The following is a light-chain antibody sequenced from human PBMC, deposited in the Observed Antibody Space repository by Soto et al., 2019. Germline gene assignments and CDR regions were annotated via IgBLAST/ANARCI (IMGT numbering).Light chain of an antibody. V-gene: IGLV1-40*01. Sequence: QSVLTQPPSVSGAPGQRVTISCTGSNSNIGAGYDVHWYQQLPGTAPKLLIYGNSNRPSGVPDRFSGSKSVTSASLAITGLQAEDEADYYCSSYTITHIPVIFGGGTQLTVL. CDR3: SSYTITHIPVI. CDR1: NSNIGAGYD. J-gene: IGLJ2*01. CDR2: GNS.